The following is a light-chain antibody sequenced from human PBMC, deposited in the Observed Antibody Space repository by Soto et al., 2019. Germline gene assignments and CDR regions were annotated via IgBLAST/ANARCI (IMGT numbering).Light chain of an antibody. CDR1: QSIAIY. Sequence: DIQMTQSPSSLSASVGDRVTITCRASQSIAIYLNWYQQKPGKAPKLLIYTASSLQTGVPSRFSGSGSGTDFTLTISSLQPEDFATYYCQQSYSTPHTFGGGTKVEIK. CDR3: QQSYSTPHT. J-gene: IGKJ4*01. CDR2: TAS. V-gene: IGKV1-39*01.